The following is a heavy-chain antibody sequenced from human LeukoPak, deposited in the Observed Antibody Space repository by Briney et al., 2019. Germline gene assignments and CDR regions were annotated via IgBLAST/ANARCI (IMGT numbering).Heavy chain of an antibody. J-gene: IGHJ5*02. D-gene: IGHD3-16*01. CDR1: GGSISSSTYY. V-gene: IGHV4-39*01. CDR2: IYYSGNI. Sequence: KASETLSLTCTVSGGSISSSTYYWGWIRQPPGKGLEWIGSIYYSGNIYYNPSLKSRVTISVDTSKDQFSLKLSSVTAADTAVYYCAKALIPLASNNWFDPWGQGTLVTVSS. CDR3: AKALIPLASNNWFDP.